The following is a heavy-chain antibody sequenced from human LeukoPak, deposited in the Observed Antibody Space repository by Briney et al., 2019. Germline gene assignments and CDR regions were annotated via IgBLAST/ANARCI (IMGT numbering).Heavy chain of an antibody. V-gene: IGHV3-21*01. J-gene: IGHJ3*01. CDR1: GFTVSSNY. CDR2: ISSQSIYI. D-gene: IGHD2-8*02. Sequence: PGGSLRLSCAASGFTVSSNYMSWVRQAPGKGLECVSSISSQSIYIYYADSVKGRFAISSDNAKKSLYLQMNSLTAEHTAVYFCSRDLDCTVTTCFGGDDGFDLWGQGTMVTVSS. CDR3: SRDLDCTVTTCFGGDDGFDL.